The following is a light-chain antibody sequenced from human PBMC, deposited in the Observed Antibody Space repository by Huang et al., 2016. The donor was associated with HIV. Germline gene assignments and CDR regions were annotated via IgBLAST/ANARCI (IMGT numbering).Light chain of an antibody. CDR2: GAS. CDR1: QSVTSY. CDR3: QQYGRSPGT. Sequence: EIVLTQSPGTLSLSPGERATLSCRASQSVTSYLAWYQQKPGQAPRPLIYGASSSATGIPDRFIGRGSGTDFTLTISRLEPTDFAVYFCQQYGRSPGTFGQGTKVEIK. J-gene: IGKJ2*02. V-gene: IGKV3-20*01.